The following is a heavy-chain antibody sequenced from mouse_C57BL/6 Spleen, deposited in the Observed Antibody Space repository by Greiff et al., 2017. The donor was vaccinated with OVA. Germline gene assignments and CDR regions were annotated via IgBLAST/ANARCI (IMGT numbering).Heavy chain of an antibody. V-gene: IGHV1-20*01. Sequence: EVQLQQSGPELVKPGASVKISCKASGYSFTGYFMNWVMQSHGKSLEWIGRLNPYNGDTIYNQKFKGKATLTVDKSSSTAHMELLGLTSEDSAVYYCARATMMTKVYYYAMDYWGQGTSVTVSS. D-gene: IGHD2-4*01. J-gene: IGHJ4*01. CDR2: LNPYNGDT. CDR3: ARATMMTKVYYYAMDY. CDR1: GYSFTGYF.